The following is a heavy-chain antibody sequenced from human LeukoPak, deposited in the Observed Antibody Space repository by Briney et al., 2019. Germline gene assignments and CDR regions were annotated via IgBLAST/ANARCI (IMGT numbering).Heavy chain of an antibody. CDR1: GFTFSGSA. CDR3: TSYDFWKSFDY. Sequence: GGSLRISCAASGFTFSGSAMHWVRQASGKGLEWVGRIRSKANSYATAYAASVKGRFTISRDDSKNTAYLQMNSLKTEDTAVYYCTSYDFWKSFDYWGQGTLVTVSS. J-gene: IGHJ4*02. V-gene: IGHV3-73*01. CDR2: IRSKANSYAT. D-gene: IGHD3-3*01.